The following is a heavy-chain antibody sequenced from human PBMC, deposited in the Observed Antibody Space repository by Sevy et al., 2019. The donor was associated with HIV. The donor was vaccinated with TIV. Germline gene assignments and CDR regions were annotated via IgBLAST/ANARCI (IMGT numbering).Heavy chain of an antibody. J-gene: IGHJ4*02. Sequence: SETLSLTCTVSGGSISSSSYYWGWIRQPPGKGLEWIGSIYYTGGTYYNPSLKSRVTISVDTSKNQFALKLSSVTAADTAVYYCARRGESYDILTGYSINPFDYWGQGTLVTVSS. D-gene: IGHD3-9*01. CDR1: GGSISSSSYY. V-gene: IGHV4-39*01. CDR2: IYYTGGT. CDR3: ARRGESYDILTGYSINPFDY.